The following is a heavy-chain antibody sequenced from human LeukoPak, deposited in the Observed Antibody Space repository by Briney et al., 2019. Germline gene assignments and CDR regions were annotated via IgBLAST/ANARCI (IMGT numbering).Heavy chain of an antibody. J-gene: IGHJ4*02. D-gene: IGHD7-27*01. CDR2: IGSSGGGI. V-gene: IGHV3-23*01. Sequence: GGSLRLSCAASGFTFSTYTMYWVRHPPGKRLEWVSIIGSSGGGIHYADSVKGRFTISRGNSKNALYLQMNSLRVEDTAVYYCAIDPNWGTHSWGQGVLVTVSS. CDR1: GFTFSTYT. CDR3: AIDPNWGTHS.